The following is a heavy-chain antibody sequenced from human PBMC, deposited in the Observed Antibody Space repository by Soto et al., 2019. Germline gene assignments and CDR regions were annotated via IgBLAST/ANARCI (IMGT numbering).Heavy chain of an antibody. CDR2: INAYNGNT. CDR3: ARDPSGYSGYGGHPQYGMDV. D-gene: IGHD5-12*01. CDR1: GYTFTSYA. Sequence: GASVKVSCKASGYTFTSYAMHWVRQAPGQRLELMGWINAYNGNTNYSQKLQGRVTMTTDTSTSTAYMELRSLRSDDTAVYYCARDPSGYSGYGGHPQYGMDVWGQGTTVTVAS. V-gene: IGHV1-18*01. J-gene: IGHJ6*02.